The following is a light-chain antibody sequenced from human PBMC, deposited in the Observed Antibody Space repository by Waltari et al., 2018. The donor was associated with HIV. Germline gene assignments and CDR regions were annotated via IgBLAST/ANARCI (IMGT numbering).Light chain of an antibody. CDR2: GAT. CDR3: HQYGLSPWT. V-gene: IGKV3-20*01. CDR1: ETIVSKY. Sequence: VALTQSPDSLALSPGDSVTLSCRANETIVSKYLGWFQQRPGQAPRLLLYGATIRAAGTPNRFSGSAFGTNFTLTINKLQVDDFAIYFCHQYGLSPWTFGQGTRLE. J-gene: IGKJ1*01.